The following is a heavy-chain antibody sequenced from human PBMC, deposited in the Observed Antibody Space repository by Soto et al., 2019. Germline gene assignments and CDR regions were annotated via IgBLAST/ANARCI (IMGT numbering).Heavy chain of an antibody. Sequence: WAVQKTGKGLEWRGGFDPEEGETIYAQKFQGRVTMTEDTSTDTAYMELSSLRSEDTAVFYCATAGTRYYYGMDVPGQPTSVTVPS. J-gene: IGHJ6*02. CDR3: ATAGTRYYYGMDV. V-gene: IGHV1-24*01. CDR2: FDPEEGET.